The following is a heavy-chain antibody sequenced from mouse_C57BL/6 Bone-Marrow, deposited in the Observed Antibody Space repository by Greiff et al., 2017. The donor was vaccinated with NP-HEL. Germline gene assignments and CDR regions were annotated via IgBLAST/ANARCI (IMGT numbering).Heavy chain of an antibody. CDR1: GYTFTSYW. CDR3: ARKTAQATSLDY. CDR2: IDPSDSET. Sequence: QVQLKQPGAELVRPGSSVKLSCKASGYTFTSYWMHWVKQRPIQGLEWIGNIDPSDSETHYNQKFKDKATLTVDKSSSTAYMQLSSLTSEDSAAYYCARKTAQATSLDYWGQGTTLTVSS. J-gene: IGHJ2*01. V-gene: IGHV1-52*01. D-gene: IGHD3-2*02.